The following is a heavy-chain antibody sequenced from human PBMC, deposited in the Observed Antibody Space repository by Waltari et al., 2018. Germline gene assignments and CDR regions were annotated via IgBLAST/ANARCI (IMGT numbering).Heavy chain of an antibody. V-gene: IGHV3-7*01. CDR1: GFTFTPYW. CDR2: IKQDGSAK. D-gene: IGHD3-3*01. J-gene: IGHJ6*02. Sequence: EVQLVYSGGGLVQPGGSLGLSCAAYGFTFTPYWSRWVRQAPGKGPEWLANIKQDGSAKYYVDSLKGRFTISRDNAKNSLYLQMNSLTAEDTAVYYCASGGRISRFVESPYAMDVWGQGTTVTVSS. CDR3: ASGGRISRFVESPYAMDV.